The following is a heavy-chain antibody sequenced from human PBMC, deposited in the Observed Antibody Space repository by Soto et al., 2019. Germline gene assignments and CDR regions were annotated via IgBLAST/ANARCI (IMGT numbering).Heavy chain of an antibody. Sequence: SESLSLTCAIHGGSVSDNYCPWIRQPPGKGLEWIGEINHSGSTNYNPSLKTRVTISFDTAMNLFSLKLTSVTAADTAVYYCARGPPFYDYGMDVWGQGTTVTVSS. CDR3: ARGPPFYDYGMDV. CDR1: GGSVSDNY. CDR2: INHSGST. V-gene: IGHV4-34*01. J-gene: IGHJ6*02.